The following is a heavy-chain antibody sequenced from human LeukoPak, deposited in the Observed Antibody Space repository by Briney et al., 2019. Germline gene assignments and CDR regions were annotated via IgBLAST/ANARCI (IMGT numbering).Heavy chain of an antibody. J-gene: IGHJ3*02. CDR1: GGSFSAFF. CDR3: ARNNWNYRSGAFDI. D-gene: IGHD1-7*01. CDR2: VGHSGSA. V-gene: IGHV4-34*01. Sequence: KTSETLSLTCAVSGGSFSAFFWGWIRQPPGKGLEWIGDVGHSGSADYNPSLKSRVTVSVDTSKNQFSLKLSSVTAADTAVYYCARNNWNYRSGAFDIWGQGTMVTVSS.